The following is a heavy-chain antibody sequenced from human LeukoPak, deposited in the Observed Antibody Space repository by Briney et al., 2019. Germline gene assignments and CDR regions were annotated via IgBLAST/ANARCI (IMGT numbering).Heavy chain of an antibody. J-gene: IGHJ4*02. Sequence: ASVKVSCKASGYTFTSYYMHWVRQAPGQGLEWMGIINPSGGSTSYAQKLQGRVTMTTDTSTSTAYMELRSLRSDDTAVYYCARRTLMVRGVIPPDYWGQGTLVTVSS. CDR1: GYTFTSYY. CDR2: INPSGGST. D-gene: IGHD3-10*01. V-gene: IGHV1-46*01. CDR3: ARRTLMVRGVIPPDY.